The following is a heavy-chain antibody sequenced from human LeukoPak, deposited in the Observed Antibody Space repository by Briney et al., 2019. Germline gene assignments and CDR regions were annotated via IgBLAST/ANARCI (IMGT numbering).Heavy chain of an antibody. D-gene: IGHD3-3*01. CDR1: GGSISSSSYY. CDR3: ARQFDFRSGYREPLDRDY. Sequence: SETLSLTCTVSGGSISSSSYYWGWIRQPPGKGLEWIGSIYYSGSTYYNPSLKSRVTISVDTSKNQFSLKLSSVTAADTAVYYCARQFDFRSGYREPLDRDYWGRGTLVTVSS. V-gene: IGHV4-39*01. CDR2: IYYSGST. J-gene: IGHJ4*02.